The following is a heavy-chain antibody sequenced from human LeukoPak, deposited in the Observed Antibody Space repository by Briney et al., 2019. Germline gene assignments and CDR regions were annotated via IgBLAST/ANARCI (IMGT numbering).Heavy chain of an antibody. D-gene: IGHD3-3*01. J-gene: IGHJ4*02. CDR2: INHSGST. CDR1: GGSFSGYY. CDR3: AKAEDYDFWSGYFPPHYFDY. Sequence: SETLSLTCAVYGGSFSGYYWSWIRQPPGKGLEWIGEINHSGSTNYNPSLKSRVTISVDTSKNQFSLKLSSVTAADTAVYYCAKAEDYDFWSGYFPPHYFDYWGQGTLVTVSS. V-gene: IGHV4-34*01.